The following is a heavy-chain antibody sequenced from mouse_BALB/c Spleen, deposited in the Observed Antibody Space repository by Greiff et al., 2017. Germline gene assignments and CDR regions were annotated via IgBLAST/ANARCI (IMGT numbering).Heavy chain of an antibody. V-gene: IGHV1-7*01. Sequence: VQLVESGAELAKPGASVKMSCKASGYTFTSYWMHWVKQRPGQGLEWIGYINPSTGYTEYNQKFKDKATLTADKSSSTAYMQLSSLTSEDSAVYYCAPTGTGAYFDYWGQGTTLTVSS. D-gene: IGHD4-1*02. CDR1: GYTFTSYW. J-gene: IGHJ2*01. CDR3: APTGTGAYFDY. CDR2: INPSTGYT.